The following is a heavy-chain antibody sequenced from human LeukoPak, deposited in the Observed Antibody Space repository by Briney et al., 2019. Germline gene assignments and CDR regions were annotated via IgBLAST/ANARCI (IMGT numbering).Heavy chain of an antibody. J-gene: IGHJ4*02. Sequence: GGSLRLSCAASGFTFSDYNMNWVRQAPGKGLEWVSSISTSSSYIYYADSVKGRFTISRDNAKNSLYLQMNSLRAEDTAVYYCARGKWFGELGFDYWGQGTLVTVPS. CDR2: ISTSSSYI. CDR1: GFTFSDYN. CDR3: ARGKWFGELGFDY. D-gene: IGHD3-10*01. V-gene: IGHV3-21*01.